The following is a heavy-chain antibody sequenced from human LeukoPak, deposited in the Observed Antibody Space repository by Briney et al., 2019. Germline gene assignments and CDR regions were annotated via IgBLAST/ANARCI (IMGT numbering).Heavy chain of an antibody. CDR1: GFTVSSNY. Sequence: GGSLRLSCAASGFTVSSNYMSWVRQAPGKGLEWVSVIYSGGSTYYADSVKGRFTISRDNSKNTLYLQMNSLRAEDTAVYYCARVSNYYGSGSYYPSLIDYWGQGTLVTVSS. CDR3: ARVSNYYGSGSYYPSLIDY. CDR2: IYSGGST. V-gene: IGHV3-53*01. J-gene: IGHJ4*02. D-gene: IGHD3-10*01.